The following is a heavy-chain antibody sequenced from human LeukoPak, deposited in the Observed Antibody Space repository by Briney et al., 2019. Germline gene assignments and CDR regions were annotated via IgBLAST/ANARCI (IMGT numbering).Heavy chain of an antibody. D-gene: IGHD4-17*01. CDR1: GGSFSGYY. Sequence: SETLSPTCAVYGGSFSGYYWSWIRQPPGKGLEWIGEINHSGSTNYNPSLKSRVTISVDTSKNQFSLKLSSVTAADTAVYYCARGDMTTLERGAFDIWGQGTMVTVSS. CDR3: ARGDMTTLERGAFDI. CDR2: INHSGST. J-gene: IGHJ3*02. V-gene: IGHV4-34*01.